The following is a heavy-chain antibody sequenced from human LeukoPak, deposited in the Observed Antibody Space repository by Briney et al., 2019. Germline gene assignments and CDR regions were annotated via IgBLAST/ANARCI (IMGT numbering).Heavy chain of an antibody. Sequence: GASVKVSCKASGYTFTSYYMHWVRQAPGQGLEWMGIINPSGGSTSYAQKFQGRVTMTRDTSTSTVYMELSSLRSEDTAVYYCARDFPDYYDSSGYPRDDAFDIWGQGTMVTVSS. D-gene: IGHD3-22*01. V-gene: IGHV1-46*01. CDR2: INPSGGST. J-gene: IGHJ3*02. CDR3: ARDFPDYYDSSGYPRDDAFDI. CDR1: GYTFTSYY.